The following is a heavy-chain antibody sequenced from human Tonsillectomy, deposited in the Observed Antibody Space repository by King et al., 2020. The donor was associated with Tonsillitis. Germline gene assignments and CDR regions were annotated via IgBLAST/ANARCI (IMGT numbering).Heavy chain of an antibody. D-gene: IGHD6-19*01. V-gene: IGHV1-69*01. J-gene: IGHJ2*01. CDR1: GGTFSSYG. Sequence: QLVQSGAEVKKPGSSVKVSCKASGGTFSSYGISWVRQAPGQGLEWMGGIIPIFGTTNYAQKFQGRVAITADESTSTAYMELSSLRSEDTAVYYCARHVIAVAGRTLGYFDLWGRGTLVTVSS. CDR3: ARHVIAVAGRTLGYFDL. CDR2: IIPIFGTT.